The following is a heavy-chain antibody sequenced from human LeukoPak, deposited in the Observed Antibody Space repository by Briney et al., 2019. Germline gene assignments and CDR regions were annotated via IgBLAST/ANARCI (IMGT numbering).Heavy chain of an antibody. CDR1: GFTFNNYN. CDR2: ITSSGAYI. V-gene: IGHV3-21*01. D-gene: IGHD5-24*01. Sequence: PGGSLRLSCAASGFTFNNYNMNWVRQAPGKALEWVSSITSSGAYIFYADSVKGRFTISRDNAKDSLYLQMNSLGPEDTAVYYCAKDRGRWLHDYWGQGSLVTVSS. CDR3: AKDRGRWLHDY. J-gene: IGHJ4*02.